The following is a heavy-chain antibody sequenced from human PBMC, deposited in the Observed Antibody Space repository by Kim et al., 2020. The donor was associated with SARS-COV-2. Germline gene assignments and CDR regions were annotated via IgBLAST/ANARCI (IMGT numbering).Heavy chain of an antibody. D-gene: IGHD3-3*01. J-gene: IGHJ6*02. CDR2: ISYDGSNK. Sequence: GGSLRLSCAASGFTFSSYGMHWVRQAPGKGLEWVAVISYDGSNKYYADSVKGRFTISRDNSKNTLYLQMNSLRAEDTAVYYCAKDHGGGVLRFLEWTYYYYGMDVWGQGTTVTVSS. V-gene: IGHV3-30*18. CDR1: GFTFSSYG. CDR3: AKDHGGGVLRFLEWTYYYYGMDV.